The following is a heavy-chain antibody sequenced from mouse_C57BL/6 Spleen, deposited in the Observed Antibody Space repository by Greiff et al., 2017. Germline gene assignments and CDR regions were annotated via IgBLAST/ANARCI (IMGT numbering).Heavy chain of an antibody. J-gene: IGHJ2*01. Sequence: EVQLQQSGPELVKPGASVKMSCKASGYTFTDYNMHWVKQSHGKSLEWIGYINPNNGGTSYNQKFKGKATLTVNKSSSTAYMELRSLTSEDSAVYYCARKALGLYYFDYWGQGTTLTVSS. CDR3: ARKALGLYYFDY. CDR2: INPNNGGT. D-gene: IGHD4-1*01. CDR1: GYTFTDYN. V-gene: IGHV1-22*01.